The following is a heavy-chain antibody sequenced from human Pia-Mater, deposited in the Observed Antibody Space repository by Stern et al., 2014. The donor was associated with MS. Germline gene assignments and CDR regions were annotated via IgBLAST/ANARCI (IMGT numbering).Heavy chain of an antibody. D-gene: IGHD3-9*01. J-gene: IGHJ4*02. CDR3: AGPRYNF. CDR1: GGPFLNYA. CDR2: IDPIFGTT. V-gene: IGHV1-69*06. Sequence: QVQLVQSGAEVKKPGSSVKVSCKASGGPFLNYAIPWLRQAPGQGLEWMGEIDPIFGTTNHAQKFRGRVTITADRSTSTAYMEMSSLRSEDTAVYYCAGPRYNFWGQGTLVVVSS.